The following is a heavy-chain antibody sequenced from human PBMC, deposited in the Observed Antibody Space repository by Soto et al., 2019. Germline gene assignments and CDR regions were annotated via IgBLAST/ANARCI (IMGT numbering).Heavy chain of an antibody. D-gene: IGHD6-19*01. CDR3: AKGVPGIAVAGTGYFQH. CDR2: ISGSGDST. CDR1: GFTFSSYA. Sequence: EVQLLESGGGLVQPGGSLRLSCAASGFTFSSYAMSWVRQAPGKGLEWVSGISGSGDSTYYADSVKGRFTISRDNSKNPPYLQMNSLRAEDTAVYYCAKGVPGIAVAGTGYFQHWGQGTLVTVSS. J-gene: IGHJ1*01. V-gene: IGHV3-23*01.